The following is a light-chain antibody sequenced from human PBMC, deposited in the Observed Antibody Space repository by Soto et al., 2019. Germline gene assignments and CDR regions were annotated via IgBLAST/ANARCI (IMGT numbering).Light chain of an antibody. Sequence: DIQMTQSPSSLSASVGARVSITCQASQDIRTSLSWFQQNPGRAPKLLIYGASYLETGVPSRFRGSGSGTDFTFTINSLQPEDIATCYCQHYHNLPPFSFGHANKVDI. J-gene: IGKJ3*01. V-gene: IGKV1-33*01. CDR3: QHYHNLPPFS. CDR2: GAS. CDR1: QDIRTS.